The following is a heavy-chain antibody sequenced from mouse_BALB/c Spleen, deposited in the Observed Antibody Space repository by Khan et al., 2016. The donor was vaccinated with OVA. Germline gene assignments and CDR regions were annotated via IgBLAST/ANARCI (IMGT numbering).Heavy chain of an antibody. CDR1: GYTFTYYV. D-gene: IGHD2-3*01. Sequence: QVQLKESGPELVKPGASVKMSCKASGYTFTYYVITWVKQRTGQGLEWIGEIYPGSDNAYYTERFKGKATLNADKSSNTTHMQLSSLTSEDSAVYFCARGDGYCVYFDYWGQGTTLTGSS. CDR2: IYPGSDNA. J-gene: IGHJ2*01. V-gene: IGHV1-77*01. CDR3: ARGDGYCVYFDY.